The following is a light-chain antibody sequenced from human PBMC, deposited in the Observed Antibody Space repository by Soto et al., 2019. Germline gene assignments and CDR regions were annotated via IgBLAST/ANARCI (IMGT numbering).Light chain of an antibody. CDR1: QSIRSD. V-gene: IGKV1-6*01. CDR3: LQDHNYQWT. J-gene: IGKJ2*02. Sequence: IQMTQSPSSLSASVGDRVTITCRASQSIRSDLGWYQQKPGKAPKLLIYDTSNFQGEVPSRFSGSVSGTDFTLTISSLQAEDFATYYCLQDHNYQWTFGQGTKVDIK. CDR2: DTS.